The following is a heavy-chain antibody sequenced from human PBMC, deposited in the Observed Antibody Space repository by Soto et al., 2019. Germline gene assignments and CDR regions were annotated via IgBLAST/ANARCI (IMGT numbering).Heavy chain of an antibody. Sequence: PGGSLRLSCEASGFTFRDYYMTWFRQAPGKGLEWLSYIDSSTKYTNYADSVKGRFTISRDNAKNSLYLQMNSLRAEDTAVYYCAKAWRSGSSKFDYWGQGTLVTVSS. J-gene: IGHJ4*02. CDR1: GFTFRDYY. CDR2: IDSSTKYT. CDR3: AKAWRSGSSKFDY. D-gene: IGHD1-26*01. V-gene: IGHV3-11*05.